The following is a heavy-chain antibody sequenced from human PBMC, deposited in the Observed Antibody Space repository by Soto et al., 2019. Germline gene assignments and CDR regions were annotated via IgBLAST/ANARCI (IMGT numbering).Heavy chain of an antibody. V-gene: IGHV3-48*02. CDR2: ISSSSSTI. CDR1: GFTFSSYS. J-gene: IGHJ6*02. D-gene: IGHD2-15*01. CDR3: ARDRVRYCSGGSCYHPNKYYYYYYGMDV. Sequence: GGSLRLSCAASGFTFSSYSMNWVRQAPGKGLEWVSYISSSSSTIYYTDSVKGRFTISRDNAKNSLYLQMYSLRDEDTAVYYCARDRVRYCSGGSCYHPNKYYYYYYGMDVWGQGTTVTVSS.